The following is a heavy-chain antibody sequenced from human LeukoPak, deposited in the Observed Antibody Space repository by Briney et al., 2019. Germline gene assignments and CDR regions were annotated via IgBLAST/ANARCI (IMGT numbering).Heavy chain of an antibody. Sequence: GASVKVSCKASGYTFTSYGISWVRQAPGQGLEWMGWISAYNGNTNYAQKLQGRVTITTDESTSTAYMELSSLRSEDTAVYYCARVGDYRGGYYFDYWGQGTLVTVSS. J-gene: IGHJ4*02. CDR3: ARVGDYRGGYYFDY. V-gene: IGHV1-18*01. D-gene: IGHD4-17*01. CDR2: ISAYNGNT. CDR1: GYTFTSYG.